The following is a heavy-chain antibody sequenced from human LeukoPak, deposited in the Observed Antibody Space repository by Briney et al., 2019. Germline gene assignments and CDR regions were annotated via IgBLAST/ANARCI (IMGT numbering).Heavy chain of an antibody. CDR3: ARYGSGTYYPPLDY. CDR1: GFTFSSYS. CDR2: ISTSSSHI. V-gene: IGHV3-21*05. D-gene: IGHD3-10*01. J-gene: IGHJ4*02. Sequence: GGSLRLSCAASGFTFSSYSMNWVRQAPGKGLEWVSYISTSSSHIYYADSMKGRFTISRDNAKKSLYLQMNSLRAEDTAVYYCARYGSGTYYPPLDYWGQGTLVTVSS.